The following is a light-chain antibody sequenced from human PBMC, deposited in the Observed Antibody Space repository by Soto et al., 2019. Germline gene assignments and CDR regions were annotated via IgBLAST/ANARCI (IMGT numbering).Light chain of an antibody. CDR1: QGITSY. CDR3: HQSNYWPR. J-gene: IGKJ1*01. V-gene: IGKV1-9*01. CDR2: SAS. Sequence: IQLTQSPSSLSASVGDRVTITCRASQGITSYLAWYQQRPGKAPGLLIYSASTLQSGVPSRFSGSGYGTEFTLTISSLQPDDFATYYCHQSNYWPRFGQGTKVDIK.